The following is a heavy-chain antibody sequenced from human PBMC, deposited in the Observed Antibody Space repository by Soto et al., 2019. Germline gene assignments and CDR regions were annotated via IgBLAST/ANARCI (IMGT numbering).Heavy chain of an antibody. D-gene: IGHD6-25*01. V-gene: IGHV3-23*01. CDR3: AKAQRRCGCFDY. CDR2: ISGSGGST. Sequence: GGSLILCSAASGFSFSSYAMSWVRQAPGKGLEWVSAISGSGGSTYYADSVKGRFNISRDNSKNTLYLQMNSLRAEDTAVYYCAKAQRRCGCFDYWRQGP. CDR1: GFSFSSYA. J-gene: IGHJ4*02.